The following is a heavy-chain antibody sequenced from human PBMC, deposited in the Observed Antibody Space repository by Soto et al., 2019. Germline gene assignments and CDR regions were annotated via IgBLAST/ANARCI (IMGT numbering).Heavy chain of an antibody. CDR1: GDTFTDYY. CDR2: VNPSGGHT. J-gene: IGHJ4*02. CDR3: ASGGHVVVVTAALDY. D-gene: IGHD2-21*02. Sequence: QVQLVQSGAEVKKPGASVKVSCKASGDTFTDYYIHWVRQAPGQGLEWMGTVNPSGGHTTYAQHFLGRMTMTRNTPTSTLYMELTSLTSEDTAVYYCASGGHVVVVTAALDYWGQGTLVTVSS. V-gene: IGHV1-46*01.